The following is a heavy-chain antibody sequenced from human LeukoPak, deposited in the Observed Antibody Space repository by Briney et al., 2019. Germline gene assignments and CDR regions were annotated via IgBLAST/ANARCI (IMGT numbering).Heavy chain of an antibody. J-gene: IGHJ3*02. Sequence: PSQTLSLTRTVSGGSISSGDYYWSWIRQPPGKGLEWIGYIYYSGSTYYNPSLKSRVTISVGTSKNQFSLKLSSVTAADTAVYYCAREDRLDIKVAAFDIWGQGTMVTVSS. V-gene: IGHV4-30-4*08. CDR1: GGSISSGDYY. CDR2: IYYSGST. D-gene: IGHD3-16*01. CDR3: AREDRLDIKVAAFDI.